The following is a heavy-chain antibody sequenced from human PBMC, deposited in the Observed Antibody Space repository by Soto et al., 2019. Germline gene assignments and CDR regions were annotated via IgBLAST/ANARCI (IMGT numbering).Heavy chain of an antibody. V-gene: IGHV1-69*13. D-gene: IGHD3-22*01. J-gene: IGHJ4*02. CDR1: GGTFSRYT. CDR3: ARDGTLYDSSAYYYLY. CDR2: ITPMFGTP. Sequence: SVKVSCKASGGTFSRYTITWVRQAPGQGLEWMGGITPMFGTPNYAQKSQGRVTITADESTSTAYMELSSLRSEDTAMYYCARDGTLYDSSAYYYLYWGQGALVTVSS.